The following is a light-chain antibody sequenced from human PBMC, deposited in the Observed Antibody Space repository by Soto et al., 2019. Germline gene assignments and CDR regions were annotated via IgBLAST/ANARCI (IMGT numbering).Light chain of an antibody. CDR3: GADHGSGSNFVV. CDR1: SGYSNYK. V-gene: IGLV9-49*01. J-gene: IGLJ2*01. Sequence: QPVLTQPPSASASLGASVTLTCTLSSGYSNYKVDWYQQRPGKGPRFVMRVGTGGIVGSKGDGIPDRFSVLGSGLNRSLTIKNIQEEDESDYHCGADHGSGSNFVVFGGGTKLTVL. CDR2: VGTGGIVG.